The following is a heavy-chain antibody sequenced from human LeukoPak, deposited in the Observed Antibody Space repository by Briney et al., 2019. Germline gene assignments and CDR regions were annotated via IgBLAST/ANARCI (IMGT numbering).Heavy chain of an antibody. CDR2: ITGSGRNA. D-gene: IGHD2-2*01. Sequence: PGGSLRLSCAASGFTFSDYYMSWIRQAPGKGLEWVAAITGSGRNAYYADSVKGRFTVSRDNSKNTMWLQMNSLRAEDTAVYYCAKEIPVAVYFDYWGQGTLVTVSS. V-gene: IGHV3-23*01. J-gene: IGHJ4*02. CDR3: AKEIPVAVYFDY. CDR1: GFTFSDYY.